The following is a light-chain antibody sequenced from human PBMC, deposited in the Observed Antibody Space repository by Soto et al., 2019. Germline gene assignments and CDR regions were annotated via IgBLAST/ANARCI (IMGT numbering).Light chain of an antibody. V-gene: IGLV3-21*02. Sequence: SYDLTQPPSVSVAPGQTARITCEGNNIGSQGVYWYQQKPGQAPVLVVCDDCDRPSGIPERFSGSKSGNTATLTLSRVEAGDEADYYCQVWDSSSDHYVFGTGTKVTVL. CDR3: QVWDSSSDHYV. J-gene: IGLJ1*01. CDR1: NIGSQG. CDR2: DDC.